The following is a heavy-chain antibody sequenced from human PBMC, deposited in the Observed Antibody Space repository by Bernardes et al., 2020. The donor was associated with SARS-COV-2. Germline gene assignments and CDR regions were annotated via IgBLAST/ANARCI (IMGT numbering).Heavy chain of an antibody. CDR1: GFIVSSNY. CDR3: AKGRDGYNTPPFFDY. J-gene: IGHJ4*02. D-gene: IGHD5-12*01. Sequence: GGSLRLSCVASGFIVSSNYMTRVRQAPGKRLEWVSVIYSGCSTYYADSVKGRFTISRHNSKNTLYLQMNSLRVEDTAVYYCAKGRDGYNTPPFFDYWGQGTLVTVSS. CDR2: IYSGCST. V-gene: IGHV3-53*04.